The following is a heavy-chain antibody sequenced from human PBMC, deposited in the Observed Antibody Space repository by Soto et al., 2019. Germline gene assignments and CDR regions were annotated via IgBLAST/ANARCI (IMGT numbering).Heavy chain of an antibody. D-gene: IGHD6-6*01. CDR2: ISGSGGST. CDR1: GFTFSSYA. J-gene: IGHJ4*02. V-gene: IGHV3-23*01. Sequence: GGSLRLSCAASGFTFSSYAMSWVRQAPGKGLEWVSAISGSGGSTYYADSVKGRFTISRDNSKNTLYLQMNSLRAEDTAVYYCAKAQIDPSIAARAPFAYWGQGTLVTVSS. CDR3: AKAQIDPSIAARAPFAY.